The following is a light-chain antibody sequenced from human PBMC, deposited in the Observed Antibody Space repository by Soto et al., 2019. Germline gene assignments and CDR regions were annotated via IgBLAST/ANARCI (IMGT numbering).Light chain of an antibody. J-gene: IGKJ1*01. CDR1: QSVSSN. CDR2: DAS. CDR3: QRYNNWPKT. Sequence: ETVMTQSPATLSVSPGERATLSCRASQSVSSNLAWYQQRPGQAPRLLIYDASTRATGIPARFSGSGSGTEFTLIISSLQSEDFAVYYCQRYNNWPKTFGHGTKVEIK. V-gene: IGKV3-15*01.